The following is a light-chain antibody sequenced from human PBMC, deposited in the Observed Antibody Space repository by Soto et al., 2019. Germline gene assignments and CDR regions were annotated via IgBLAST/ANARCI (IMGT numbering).Light chain of an antibody. CDR1: SSDVGSYNL. CDR3: CSYAGSSTFLWV. Sequence: QSVLTQPASGSGFPGQSITISCTGTSSDVGSYNLVSWYQQHPGKAPKLMIYEGSKRPSGVSNRFSGSKSGNTASLTISGLQAEDEADYYCCSYAGSSTFLWVFGTGTKVTVL. V-gene: IGLV2-23*03. CDR2: EGS. J-gene: IGLJ1*01.